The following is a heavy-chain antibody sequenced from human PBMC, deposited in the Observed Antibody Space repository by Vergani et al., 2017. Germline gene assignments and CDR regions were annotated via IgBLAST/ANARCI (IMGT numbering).Heavy chain of an antibody. CDR3: ASLAAYLLWFGEFDY. J-gene: IGHJ4*02. CDR1: GYTFTSYG. V-gene: IGHV1-18*01. D-gene: IGHD3-10*01. Sequence: QVQLVQSGAEVKKPGASVKVSCKASGYTFTSYGISWVRQAPGQGLKWMGWISAYNGNTNYAQKLQGRVTMTTDTSTSTAYMELRSLRSDDTAVYYCASLAAYLLWFGEFDYWGQGTLVTVSS. CDR2: ISAYNGNT.